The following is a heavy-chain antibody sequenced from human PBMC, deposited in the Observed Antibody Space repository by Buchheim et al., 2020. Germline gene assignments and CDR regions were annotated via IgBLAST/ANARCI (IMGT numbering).Heavy chain of an antibody. CDR1: GFTFSKYW. CDR2: ISFDGTIT. CDR3: ARICGGSKCDVKS. V-gene: IGHV3-74*01. D-gene: IGHD2-21*01. Sequence: EVQLVESGGGLVQPGGSLRLSCAASGFTFSKYWMHWLRQAPGEALVWVSRISFDGTITNYADSVRGRFTISRDNAKHTLYLRMNSLGAEDTAVYYCARICGGSKCDVKSWGQGTL. J-gene: IGHJ5*02.